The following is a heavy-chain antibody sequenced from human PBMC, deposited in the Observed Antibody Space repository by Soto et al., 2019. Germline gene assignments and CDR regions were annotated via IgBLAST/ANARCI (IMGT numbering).Heavy chain of an antibody. V-gene: IGHV1-69*13. Sequence: ASVKVSCKASGGTFSSYAISWVRQAPGQGLEWMGGIIPIFGTANYAQKFQGRVTITADESTSTAYMELSSLRSEDTAVYYCARDRSARVVGRPSWFDPWGQGTLVTVSS. CDR1: GGTFSSYA. CDR2: IIPIFGTA. D-gene: IGHD1-26*01. J-gene: IGHJ5*02. CDR3: ARDRSARVVGRPSWFDP.